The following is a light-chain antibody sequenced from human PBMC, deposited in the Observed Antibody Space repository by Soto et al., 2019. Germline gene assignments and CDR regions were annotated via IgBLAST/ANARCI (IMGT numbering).Light chain of an antibody. CDR1: QSVSGN. J-gene: IGKJ5*01. V-gene: IGKV3D-15*01. Sequence: EIVMTQSPATLSVSPGERATLSCRASQSVSGNLAWYQQKPGQAPRLLIYGASTRATGIPARFSGSGSGTEFTLTISSLQSEDFAVYYCQQYNNWLSITFGQGTRLEI. CDR3: QQYNNWLSIT. CDR2: GAS.